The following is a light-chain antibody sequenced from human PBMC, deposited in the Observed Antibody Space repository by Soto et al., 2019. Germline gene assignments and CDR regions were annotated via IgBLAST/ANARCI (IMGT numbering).Light chain of an antibody. V-gene: IGKV3-20*01. CDR1: QSINIKY. CDR3: QHYSSSPLSWT. CDR2: GAS. Sequence: IVLTQSPGTLSLSTADRATLSCRASQSINIKYLAWYQQKPGQAPRLLIYGASSRATGIPDRFSGSGSGTDFTLTISRLEPEDFAVYYCQHYSSSPLSWTFGQGTKVELK. J-gene: IGKJ1*01.